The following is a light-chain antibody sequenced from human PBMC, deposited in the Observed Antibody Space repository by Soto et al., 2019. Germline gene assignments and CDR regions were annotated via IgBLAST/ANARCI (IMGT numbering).Light chain of an antibody. CDR2: GAS. J-gene: IGKJ5*01. CDR3: QQYGSSPPIT. CDR1: PSVSSSY. V-gene: IGKV3-20*01. Sequence: NLLTPAPRPLSFSSGEKTTLSFRASPSVSSSYLAWYQQKPGQAPRLLIYGASSRATGIPDRFSGSGSGTDFTLTISRLEPEDFAVYYCQQYGSSPPITFGQGTRLEIK.